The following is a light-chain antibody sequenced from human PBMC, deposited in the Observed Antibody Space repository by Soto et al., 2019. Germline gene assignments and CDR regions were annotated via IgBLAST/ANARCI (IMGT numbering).Light chain of an antibody. CDR2: DVS. J-gene: IGLJ2*01. CDR3: CSYAGRYTWV. Sequence: QSALTQPRSVSGSPGQSVTISCTGTSSDVGGYNYVSWYQQHPGKAPKLMIYDVSKRPSGVPDRFSGSTSGNTASLTISGLQAEDEADYYCCSYAGRYTWVFGGGTKVTVL. CDR1: SSDVGGYNY. V-gene: IGLV2-11*01.